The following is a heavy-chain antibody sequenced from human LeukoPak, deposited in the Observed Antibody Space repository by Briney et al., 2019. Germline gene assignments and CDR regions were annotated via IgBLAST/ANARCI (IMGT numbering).Heavy chain of an antibody. V-gene: IGHV3-64D*09. D-gene: IGHD2-15*01. CDR2: ISDSGGSA. CDR3: VRGYSFGPYGMDV. CDR1: GFPFSSYA. Sequence: GGSLRLSCSASGFPFSSYAMHWVRQAPGKGLEYVSAISDSGGSAYYADSVKGRFTISRDNSKNTLYLQMSSLRAEDTAVYFCVRGYSFGPYGMDVWGQGTTVTVSS. J-gene: IGHJ6*02.